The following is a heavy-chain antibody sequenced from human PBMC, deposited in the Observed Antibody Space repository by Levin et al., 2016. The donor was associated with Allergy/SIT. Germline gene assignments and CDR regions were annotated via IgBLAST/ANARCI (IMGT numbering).Heavy chain of an antibody. V-gene: IGHV4-34*01. D-gene: IGHD6-13*01. CDR3: ARAKSVAAAGTSSFTGNWFDP. CDR2: INHSGST. Sequence: SETLSLTCAVYGGSFSGYYWSWIRQPPGKGLEWIGEINHSGSTNYNPSLKSRVTISVDTSKNQFSLKLSSVTAADTAVYYCARAKSVAAAGTSSFTGNWFDPWGQGTLVTVSS. J-gene: IGHJ5*02. CDR1: GGSFSGYY.